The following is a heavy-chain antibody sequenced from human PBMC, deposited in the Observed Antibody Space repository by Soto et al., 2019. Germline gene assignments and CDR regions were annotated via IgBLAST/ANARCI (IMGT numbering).Heavy chain of an antibody. CDR3: ARDLGCSSTSCYLNWFDP. D-gene: IGHD2-2*01. Sequence: QVQLVQSGAEVKKPGSSVKVSCKASGGTFSSYAISWVRQAPGQGLEWMGGLIPIFGTANYAQKFQGRVTITADESTSTAYMELSSLRSEDTAVYYCARDLGCSSTSCYLNWFDPWGQGTLVTVSS. CDR2: LIPIFGTA. J-gene: IGHJ5*02. V-gene: IGHV1-69*01. CDR1: GGTFSSYA.